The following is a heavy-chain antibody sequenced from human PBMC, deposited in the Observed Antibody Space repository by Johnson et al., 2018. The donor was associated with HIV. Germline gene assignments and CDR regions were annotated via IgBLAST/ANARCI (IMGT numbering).Heavy chain of an antibody. V-gene: IGHV3-13*01. CDR1: GFTFSSYD. D-gene: IGHD3-16*01. CDR3: ARDGGSSPVQGAFDI. J-gene: IGHJ3*02. Sequence: VQLVESGGGLVQPGRSLRLSCAASGFTFSSYDMHWVRRATGKGLEWVSAIGTAGDTYYPGSVKGRFTISRENAKNSLYLQMNSLRAEDTAVYYCARDGGSSPVQGAFDIWGQGTMVTVSS. CDR2: IGTAGDT.